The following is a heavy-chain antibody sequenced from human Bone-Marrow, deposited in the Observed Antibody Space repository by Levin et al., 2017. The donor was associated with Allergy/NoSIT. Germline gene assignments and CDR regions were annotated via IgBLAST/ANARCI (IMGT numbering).Heavy chain of an antibody. D-gene: IGHD3-3*01. CDR2: ISSSGSTI. J-gene: IGHJ4*02. V-gene: IGHV3-48*03. CDR1: GFTFSSYE. Sequence: LSLTCEASGFTFSSYEMNWVRQAPGKGLEWVSYISSSGSTIYYADSVKGRFTISRDNAKNSLYLQMNSLRAEDTAVYYCASVKVGVYDFWSSSNGAADYWGQGTLVTVSS. CDR3: ASVKVGVYDFWSSSNGAADY.